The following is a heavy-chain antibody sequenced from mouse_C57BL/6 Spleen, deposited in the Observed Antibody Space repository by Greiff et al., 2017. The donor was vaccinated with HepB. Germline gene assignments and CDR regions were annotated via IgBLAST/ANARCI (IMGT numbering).Heavy chain of an antibody. CDR3: ARSGAFAY. CDR1: GYAFSSYW. Sequence: QVQLQQSGAELVKPGASVKISCKASGYAFSSYWMNWVKQGPGKGLEWIGQIYPGDGDTNYNGKFKGKATLTADKSSSTAYMQLSSLTSEDSAVYFCARSGAFAYWGQGTLVTVSA. CDR2: IYPGDGDT. J-gene: IGHJ3*01. D-gene: IGHD4-1*01. V-gene: IGHV1-80*01.